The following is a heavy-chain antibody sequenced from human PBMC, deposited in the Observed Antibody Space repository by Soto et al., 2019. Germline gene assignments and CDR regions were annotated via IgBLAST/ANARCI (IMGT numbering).Heavy chain of an antibody. D-gene: IGHD3-22*01. CDR1: GFTFSTSA. V-gene: IGHV3-23*01. Sequence: EVQLLESGGGLIQPGGSLRLSCAASGFTFSTSAMAWVRLAPGRGLEWVSVISGSGGSTYYADSVKGRFTISRDNSKNTLYLQMNSLRAEDTAVYYCAKDGPYYYDSSGYNYFDYWGQGTLVTVSS. CDR2: ISGSGGST. J-gene: IGHJ4*02. CDR3: AKDGPYYYDSSGYNYFDY.